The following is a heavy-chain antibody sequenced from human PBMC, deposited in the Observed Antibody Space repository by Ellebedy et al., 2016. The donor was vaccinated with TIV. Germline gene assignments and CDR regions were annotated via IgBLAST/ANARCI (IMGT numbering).Heavy chain of an antibody. CDR3: VRALDFWSGSEYSFDS. V-gene: IGHV4-4*07. CDR1: GDSIGNFF. CDR2: IYTSGSS. J-gene: IGHJ4*02. D-gene: IGHD3-3*01. Sequence: SETLSLXCTVSGDSIGNFFWSWIRQPAGKGLEWIGRIYTSGSSNYNHSLRGRVTLSVDTSKKQFYLKLSSVTAADTAVYYCVRALDFWSGSEYSFDSWGQGTLVTVSS.